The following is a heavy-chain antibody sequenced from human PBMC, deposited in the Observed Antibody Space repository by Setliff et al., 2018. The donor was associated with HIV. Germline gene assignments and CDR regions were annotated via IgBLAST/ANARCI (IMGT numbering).Heavy chain of an antibody. J-gene: IGHJ4*02. Sequence: GGSLRLSCAASGFTFSSYEMNWVRQAPGKGLEWVTLMYKGGKTYYADFVKGRFTIARDDSKNTVSLQMTNLGTGDTAMYYCAKGGYGGTYYVAGYWGQGTLVTVSS. CDR1: GFTFSSYE. D-gene: IGHD1-26*01. V-gene: IGHV3-66*02. CDR3: AKGGYGGTYYVAGY. CDR2: MYKGGKT.